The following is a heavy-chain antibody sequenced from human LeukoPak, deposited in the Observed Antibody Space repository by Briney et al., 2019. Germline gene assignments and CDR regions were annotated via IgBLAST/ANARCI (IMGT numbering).Heavy chain of an antibody. J-gene: IGHJ6*03. V-gene: IGHV1-46*01. CDR3: ARGRRFRNYYYYYMDV. D-gene: IGHD1-14*01. CDR1: GYTFTSYY. CDR2: INPSGGST. Sequence: RASVKVSCKASGYTFTSYYMHWVRQAPGQGLEWMGLINPSGGSTNYAPKFQGRFTMTRDMSTSTVYMELSSLRSEDTAVYYCARGRRFRNYYYYYMDVWGKGTTVTISS.